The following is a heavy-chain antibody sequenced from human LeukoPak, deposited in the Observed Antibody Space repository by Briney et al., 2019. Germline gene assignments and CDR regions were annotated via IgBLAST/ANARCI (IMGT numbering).Heavy chain of an antibody. CDR1: GGSISSGGYS. J-gene: IGHJ4*02. CDR2: IDSNGST. D-gene: IGHD7-27*01. CDR3: ARAVQDKYIFVAGAKYYFDY. Sequence: PSETLSLTCAVSGGSISSGGYSWSWIRQPAGKGLEWIGLIDSNGSTNYNPSLMSRLTISLDTSKNQFSLNLNSVTAADTAVYYCARAVQDKYIFVAGAKYYFDYWGQGTLVTVSS. V-gene: IGHV4-61*02.